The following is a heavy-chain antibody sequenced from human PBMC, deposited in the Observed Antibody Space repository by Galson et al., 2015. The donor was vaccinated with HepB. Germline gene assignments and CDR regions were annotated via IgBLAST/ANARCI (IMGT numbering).Heavy chain of an antibody. D-gene: IGHD3-10*01. CDR2: INPSGGST. CDR1: GYTFTSYY. CDR3: AKAPHGVDWYFDL. Sequence: SVKVSCKASGYTFTSYYMHWVRQAPGQGLEWMGIINPSGGSTSYAQKFQGRVTMTRDTSTSTVYMELSSLRSEDTAVYYCAKAPHGVDWYFDLWGRGTLVTVSS. J-gene: IGHJ2*01. V-gene: IGHV1-46*01.